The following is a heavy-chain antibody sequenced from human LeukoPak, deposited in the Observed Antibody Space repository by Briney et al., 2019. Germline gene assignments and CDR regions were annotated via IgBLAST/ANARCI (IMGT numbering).Heavy chain of an antibody. J-gene: IGHJ6*03. CDR1: GGSISSYY. CDR3: ARNLVPLWGSYRPYYYYMDV. Sequence: SETLSLTCTVSGGSISSYYWSWIRQPAGKGLEWIGRISTSGNTDYNPYLKSRVTMSVDTSKKQFSLKLSSVTAADTAVYYCARNLVPLWGSYRPYYYYMDVWGKGTTVTISS. V-gene: IGHV4-4*07. CDR2: ISTSGNT. D-gene: IGHD3-16*02.